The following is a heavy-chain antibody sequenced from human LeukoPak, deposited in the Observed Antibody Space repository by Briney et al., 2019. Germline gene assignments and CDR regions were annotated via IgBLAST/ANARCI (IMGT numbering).Heavy chain of an antibody. CDR2: IYHSGST. CDR3: ARLSRGDQPDWHYYYGMDV. Sequence: SQTLSLTCAVSGVSISSGGYSWSWIRQPPGKGLEWIGYIYHSGSTYYNPSLKSRVTISVDRSKNQFSLKLSSVTAADTAVYYCARLSRGDQPDWHYYYGMDVWGQGTTVTVSS. D-gene: IGHD1-14*01. J-gene: IGHJ6*02. V-gene: IGHV4-30-2*01. CDR1: GVSISSGGYS.